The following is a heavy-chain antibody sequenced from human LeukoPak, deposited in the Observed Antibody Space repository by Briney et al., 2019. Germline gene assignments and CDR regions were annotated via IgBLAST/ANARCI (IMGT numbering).Heavy chain of an antibody. D-gene: IGHD1-1*01. CDR2: ISSSSSYI. CDR3: AKTATGTTVLNWFDP. V-gene: IGHV3-21*01. CDR1: GFTFSSYS. Sequence: GGSLRLSCAASGFTFSSYSMNWVRQAPGKGLEWVSSISSSSSYIYYADSVKGRFTISRDNAKNSLYLQMNSLRAEDTAVYYCAKTATGTTVLNWFDPWGQGTLVTVSS. J-gene: IGHJ5*02.